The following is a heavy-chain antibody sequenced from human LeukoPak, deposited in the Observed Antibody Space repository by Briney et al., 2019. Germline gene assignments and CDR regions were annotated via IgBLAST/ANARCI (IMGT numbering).Heavy chain of an antibody. Sequence: GGSLRLSCAASGFMFSDSWMHWVRRAPGKGLEWVSGISGSGANTYYADSVKGRFTISRDNSKNTLYVQVNSLGTEDTAAYYCAKGSYYDSSGSFYFDYWGQGTLVTVSS. D-gene: IGHD3-22*01. CDR1: GFMFSDSW. CDR3: AKGSYYDSSGSFYFDY. CDR2: ISGSGANT. J-gene: IGHJ4*02. V-gene: IGHV3-23*01.